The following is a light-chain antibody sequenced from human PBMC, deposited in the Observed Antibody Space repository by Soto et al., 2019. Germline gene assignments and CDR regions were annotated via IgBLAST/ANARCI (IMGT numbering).Light chain of an antibody. V-gene: IGKV1-5*01. CDR2: DAS. CDR3: QQYYSYPRT. J-gene: IGKJ1*01. Sequence: IQMTQSPSTLSASLGDRVTITCRASHNIERWMAWYQQKPGKAPSLLIFDASTLHSGVPSRFSGSGSGTDFTLTISSLQPDDFATYYCQQYYSYPRTFGQGTKVDIK. CDR1: HNIERW.